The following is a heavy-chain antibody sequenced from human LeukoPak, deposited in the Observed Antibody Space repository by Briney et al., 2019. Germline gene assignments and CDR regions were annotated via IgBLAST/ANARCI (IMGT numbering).Heavy chain of an antibody. D-gene: IGHD6-13*01. Sequence: ASVKVSCKVSGYTFTDYYMHCVQQAPGKGLEWMGLVDPEDGETIYAEKFQGRVTITADTSTDTAYMELSSLRSEDTAVYYCATDRSIAAAVKFPWGQGTLVTVSS. V-gene: IGHV1-69-2*01. CDR1: GYTFTDYY. CDR3: ATDRSIAAAVKFP. J-gene: IGHJ5*02. CDR2: VDPEDGET.